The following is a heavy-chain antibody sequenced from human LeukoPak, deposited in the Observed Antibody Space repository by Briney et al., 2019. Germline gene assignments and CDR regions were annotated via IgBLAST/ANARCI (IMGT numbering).Heavy chain of an antibody. J-gene: IGHJ5*02. CDR1: RGSIISSSFW. V-gene: IGHV4-39*01. CDR3: ARQDLSSRLFDP. Sequence: SETLSFTCTVSRGSIISSSFWWGWIRQTPGKGLEWIGSIYYSGVSYYNTSLKSRVTISVDTSKNQFSLNLNSVTAADTAVYSCARQDLSSRLFDPWGQGTLVTVSS. D-gene: IGHD6-6*01. CDR2: IYYSGVS.